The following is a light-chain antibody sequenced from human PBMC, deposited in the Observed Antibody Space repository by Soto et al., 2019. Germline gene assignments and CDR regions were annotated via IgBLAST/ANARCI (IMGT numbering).Light chain of an antibody. CDR2: AVS. Sequence: SALTQPASVSGSPGQSITISCTGTTSDVGTYKFVSWYQQHPGIAPKLMIYAVSERPSGVSNRFSGSKSGNTASLTISGLQAEDEADYYCCSHAGSHVIFGGGTKVTVL. V-gene: IGLV2-23*02. J-gene: IGLJ2*01. CDR1: TSDVGTYKF. CDR3: CSHAGSHVI.